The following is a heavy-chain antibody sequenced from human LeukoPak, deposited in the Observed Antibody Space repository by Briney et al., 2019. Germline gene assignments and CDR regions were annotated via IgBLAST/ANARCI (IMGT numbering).Heavy chain of an antibody. CDR3: ARSIDY. CDR2: IKPDGSEK. V-gene: IGHV3-7*05. J-gene: IGHJ4*02. Sequence: GGSLRLSCAASGFTFSNYIMNWVRRAPGKGLEWVAHIKPDGSEKYYVDSVKGRFTISRDNAKNSLYLQMNSLRAEDTAVYYCARSIDYWGQGTLVTVSS. CDR1: GFTFSNYI.